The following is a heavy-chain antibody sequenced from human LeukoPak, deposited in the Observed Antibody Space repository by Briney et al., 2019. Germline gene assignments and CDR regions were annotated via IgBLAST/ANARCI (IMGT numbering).Heavy chain of an antibody. J-gene: IGHJ4*02. CDR1: GFTFSSYS. V-gene: IGHV3-48*01. CDR3: ASLLNKVQLAQDY. CDR2: ISSSSSTI. D-gene: IGHD5-18*01. Sequence: GGSLRLSCAASGFTFSSYSINWVRQAPGKGLEWVSYISSSSSTIYYADSVKGRFTISRDNAKNSLYLQMNSLRAGDTAVYYCASLLNKVQLAQDYWGQGTLVTVSS.